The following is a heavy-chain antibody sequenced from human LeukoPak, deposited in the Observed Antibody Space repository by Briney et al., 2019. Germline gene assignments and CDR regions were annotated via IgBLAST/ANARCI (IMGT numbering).Heavy chain of an antibody. Sequence: GGSLRLSRTAPGHTFSTSGFNWVRQAPGKGLEWVASIGPTGSDRYHADSIKGRFTISRDNANNFLYLQMNSLRAEDTAVYYCATETNGRHYDYWGQGTLLTVSS. CDR2: IGPTGSDR. CDR3: ATETNGRHYDY. D-gene: IGHD1-14*01. CDR1: GHTFSTSG. J-gene: IGHJ4*02. V-gene: IGHV3-21*06.